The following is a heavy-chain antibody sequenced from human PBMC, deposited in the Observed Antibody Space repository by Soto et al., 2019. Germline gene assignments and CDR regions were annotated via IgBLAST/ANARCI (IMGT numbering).Heavy chain of an antibody. J-gene: IGHJ4*02. CDR3: ARGSDSSGYFPGMCDY. CDR1: ADTFTSYY. Sequence: ASVKVSCKAPADTFTSYYIHWVRQAPGHGLGWMGIINPNGGSTRFAQTFQGRITMTTDTSTSTVYMELRSLRSDDTAVYYCARGSDSSGYFPGMCDYWGQGTLVTVSS. CDR2: INPNGGST. D-gene: IGHD3-22*01. V-gene: IGHV1-46*01.